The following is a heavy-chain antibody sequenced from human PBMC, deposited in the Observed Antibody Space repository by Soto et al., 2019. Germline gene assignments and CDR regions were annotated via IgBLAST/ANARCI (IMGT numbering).Heavy chain of an antibody. CDR3: ARVICSGGSCYPSFDY. J-gene: IGHJ4*02. D-gene: IGHD2-15*01. V-gene: IGHV1-3*01. CDR1: GYTFTSYA. Sequence: ASVKVSCKASGYTFTSYAMHWVRQAPGQRLEWMGWINAGNGNTKYSQKFQGRVTITRDTSASTAYMELSSLRSEDTAVYYCARVICSGGSCYPSFDYWGQGTLVTVSS. CDR2: INAGNGNT.